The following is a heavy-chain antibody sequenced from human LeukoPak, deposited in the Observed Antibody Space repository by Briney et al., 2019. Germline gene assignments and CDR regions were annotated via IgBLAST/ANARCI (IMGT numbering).Heavy chain of an antibody. CDR2: IYYSGST. V-gene: IGHV4-39*02. Sequence: PSETLSLTCTVSGGSISSSSYYWGWIRQPPGKGLEWIGSIYYSGSTYYNPSLKSRVTISVDTSKNHFSLKLSSVTAADTAVYYCARVASFSRGSTEDYSDYWGQGTLVTVSS. J-gene: IGHJ4*02. CDR1: GGSISSSSYY. D-gene: IGHD3-16*01. CDR3: ARVASFSRGSTEDYSDY.